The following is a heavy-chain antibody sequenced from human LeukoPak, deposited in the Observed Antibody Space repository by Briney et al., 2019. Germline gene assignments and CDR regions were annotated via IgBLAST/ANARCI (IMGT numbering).Heavy chain of an antibody. D-gene: IGHD1-26*01. V-gene: IGHV4-39*02. CDR2: IYYSGST. CDR1: GGSISSSSYY. Sequence: SETLSLTCTVSGGSISSSSYYWGWIRQPPGKGLEWIGSIYYSGSTYYNPSLKSRVTISVDTSKNQFSLKLSSVTAADTAVYYCARDPYSGSYYLVWGQGTMVTVSS. J-gene: IGHJ3*01. CDR3: ARDPYSGSYYLV.